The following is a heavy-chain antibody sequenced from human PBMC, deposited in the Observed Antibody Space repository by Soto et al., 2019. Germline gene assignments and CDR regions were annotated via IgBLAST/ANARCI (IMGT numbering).Heavy chain of an antibody. CDR3: ARVLGCSSTSCYTSIPYYYCMDV. J-gene: IGHJ6*02. Sequence: QVQLVQSGAEVKKPGSSVKVSCKASGGTFSSYAISWVRQAPGQGLEWMGGIIPIFGTANYAQKFQGRVTITADESTSTAYMELSSLRSEDTAVYYCARVLGCSSTSCYTSIPYYYCMDVWGQGTTVTVSS. CDR2: IIPIFGTA. D-gene: IGHD2-2*02. CDR1: GGTFSSYA. V-gene: IGHV1-69*01.